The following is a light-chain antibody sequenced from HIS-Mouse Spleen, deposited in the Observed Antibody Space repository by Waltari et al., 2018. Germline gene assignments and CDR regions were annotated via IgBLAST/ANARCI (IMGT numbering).Light chain of an antibody. V-gene: IGLV1-47*01. CDR1: SSNIGSHY. J-gene: IGLJ3*02. CDR3: AAWDDSLSGPWV. Sequence: QSVLTQPPSASGTPGQRVTISCSGSSSNIGSHYVYWYRQLPGTAPKLLIYRNTQRPSGVPDRFSGSKSGTSASLAISGLRSEDEADYYCAAWDDSLSGPWVFGGGTKLTVL. CDR2: RNT.